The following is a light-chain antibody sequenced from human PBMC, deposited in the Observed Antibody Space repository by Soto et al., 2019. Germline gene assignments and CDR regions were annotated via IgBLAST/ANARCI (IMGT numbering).Light chain of an antibody. CDR3: SSYTSSSTPLV. CDR2: DVT. J-gene: IGLJ3*02. V-gene: IGLV2-14*01. Sequence: QSALTQPASVSGSPGQSITISCTGTSSDAGGYNYVSWYQQHPGKAPKLMIYDVTNRPSGVSNRFSGSKSGNTASLTISGLQAEDEADYYCSSYTSSSTPLVFGGGTKVTVL. CDR1: SSDAGGYNY.